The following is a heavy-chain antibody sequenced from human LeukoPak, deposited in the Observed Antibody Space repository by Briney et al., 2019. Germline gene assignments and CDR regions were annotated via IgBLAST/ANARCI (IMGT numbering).Heavy chain of an antibody. J-gene: IGHJ4*02. Sequence: GGSLRLSCAASGFTFSSYSMNWVRQAPGKGLEWVSSISSSSSYIYYADSVKGRFTISRDNAKNSLYLQMNSLRAEDTAVYYCARDPPHYYDSSGSDYWGQGTLVTVSS. D-gene: IGHD3-22*01. CDR3: ARDPPHYYDSSGSDY. CDR2: ISSSSSYI. V-gene: IGHV3-21*01. CDR1: GFTFSSYS.